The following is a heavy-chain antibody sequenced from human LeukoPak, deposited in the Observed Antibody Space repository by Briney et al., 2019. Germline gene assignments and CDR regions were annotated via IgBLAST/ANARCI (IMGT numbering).Heavy chain of an antibody. D-gene: IGHD3-10*01. J-gene: IGHJ5*02. CDR3: ARLGWFGEYGSWFDP. CDR1: GYTFTGYY. CDR2: ISPDSGAT. Sequence: ASVKVSCKASGYTFTGYYIHWVRQAPAQGLEWMGWISPDSGATNYAQKFQGRVTMTRDTLITTAYMDLSRLTSDDTAVYYCARLGWFGEYGSWFDPWGQGTLVTVSS. V-gene: IGHV1-2*02.